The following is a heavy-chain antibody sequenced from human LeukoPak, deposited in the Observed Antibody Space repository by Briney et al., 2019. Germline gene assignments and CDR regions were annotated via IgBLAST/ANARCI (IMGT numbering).Heavy chain of an antibody. CDR1: GFSFSDYY. CDR3: AGDRWFGRYLGNWFDP. Sequence: GGSLRLSCAASGFSFSDYYMSWIRQAPGKGLEWLSYISGGGSTIYYADSVKGRFTISRDNAKNSLYLHLSSLRAEDTAVYYCAGDRWFGRYLGNWFDPWGQGTLVTVSS. D-gene: IGHD3-10*01. CDR2: ISGGGSTI. V-gene: IGHV3-11*01. J-gene: IGHJ5*02.